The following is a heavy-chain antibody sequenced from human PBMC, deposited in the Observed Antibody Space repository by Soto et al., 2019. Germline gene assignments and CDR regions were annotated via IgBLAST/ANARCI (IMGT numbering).Heavy chain of an antibody. CDR3: AKRKYYDSSYGMDV. V-gene: IGHV3-30*18. CDR2: ISHDESKK. CDR1: GFRFRDYD. D-gene: IGHD3-22*01. J-gene: IGHJ6*02. Sequence: QVRLVESGGGVVQPGKSLRLSCVASGFRFRDYDMQWVRQAPGKGLEWVAIISHDESKKDYVGSVKGRFTVSRDNSKNTLFLQMNSLRADDTAVYYCAKRKYYDSSYGMDVWGQGTTVTVSS.